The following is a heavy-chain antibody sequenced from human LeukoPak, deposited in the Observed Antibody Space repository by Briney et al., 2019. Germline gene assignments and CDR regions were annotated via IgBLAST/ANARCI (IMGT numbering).Heavy chain of an antibody. Sequence: SVKVSCKASGGTFSSYAISWVRQAPGQGREWRGGIIPIFGTANYAQKFQGRVTITADKSTSTAYMELSSLRSEDTAVYCCAREDYCSGGSCSTYWGQGTLVTVSS. CDR1: GGTFSSYA. J-gene: IGHJ4*02. CDR3: AREDYCSGGSCSTY. CDR2: IIPIFGTA. D-gene: IGHD2-15*01. V-gene: IGHV1-69*06.